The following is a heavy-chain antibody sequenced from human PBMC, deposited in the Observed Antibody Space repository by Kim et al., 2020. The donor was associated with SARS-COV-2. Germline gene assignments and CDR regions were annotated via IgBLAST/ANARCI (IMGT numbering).Heavy chain of an antibody. CDR2: ITSNSDTI. CDR3: AKGHYGSEYPYCDY. CDR1: GFNFDEYA. D-gene: IGHD2-21*01. Sequence: GGSLRLSCAASGFNFDEYAMHWVRQRPGKGLEWVSGITSNSDTIRYADSVKGRFTISRDNAKNSLYLQMNSLRADDTALYYCAKGHYGSEYPYCDYWGQGTLVTVSS. V-gene: IGHV3-9*01. J-gene: IGHJ4*02.